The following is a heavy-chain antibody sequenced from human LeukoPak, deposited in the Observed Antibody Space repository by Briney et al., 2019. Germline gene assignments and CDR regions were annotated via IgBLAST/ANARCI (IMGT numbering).Heavy chain of an antibody. V-gene: IGHV4-39*01. CDR2: IYYSGST. Sequence: SETLSLTCTVSGGSISSSSHYWGWIRQPPGKGLEWIGSIYYSGSTYYNPSLKSRVTISVDTSENQFSLKLSSVTAADTAVYYCARLTYSSGWYGAYFDYWGQGALVTASS. CDR1: GGSISSSSHY. J-gene: IGHJ4*02. CDR3: ARLTYSSGWYGAYFDY. D-gene: IGHD6-19*01.